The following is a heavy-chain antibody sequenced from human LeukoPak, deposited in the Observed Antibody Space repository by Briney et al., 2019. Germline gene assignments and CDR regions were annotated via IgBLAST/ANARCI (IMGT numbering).Heavy chain of an antibody. V-gene: IGHV5-51*01. D-gene: IGHD6-19*01. CDR1: GYSFSIYW. J-gene: IGHJ4*02. Sequence: GESLKISCKGSGYSFSIYWIAWVRHMPGRGLEWMGIIYPDDSDTGYSPSFQGQVTISADKSISTAYLQWSSLKASDTAMYYCARHRPVAGNDYWGQGTLVTVSS. CDR2: IYPDDSDT. CDR3: ARHRPVAGNDY.